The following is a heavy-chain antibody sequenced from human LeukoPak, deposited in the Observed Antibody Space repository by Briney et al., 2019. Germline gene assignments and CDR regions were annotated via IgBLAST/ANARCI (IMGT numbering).Heavy chain of an antibody. CDR2: IRSKVYGGTP. V-gene: IGHV3-49*04. Sequence: GGSLRLSCTASGFTFGDYAMTWVRQAPGKGLEWVGSIRSKVYGGTPEYAASVKGRFTISRDDSKGIAYLQTNSLKTEDTAVYYCTRDQTPYYWGQGTLVTVSS. CDR1: GFTFGDYA. J-gene: IGHJ4*02. CDR3: TRDQTPYY.